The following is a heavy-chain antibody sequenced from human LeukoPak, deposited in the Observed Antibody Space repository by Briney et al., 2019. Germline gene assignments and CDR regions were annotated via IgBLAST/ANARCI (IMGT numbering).Heavy chain of an antibody. CDR3: AKSSTSCCDAFDI. CDR1: GFTFSDYY. CDR2: ISSSGSTI. V-gene: IGHV3-11*04. Sequence: KPGGSLRLSCAASGFTFSDYYMSWIRQAPGKGLEWVSYISSSGSTIYYADSVKGRFTISRDNAKNTLYLQMNSPRAEDTAVYYCAKSSTSCCDAFDIWGQGTMVTVSS. J-gene: IGHJ3*02. D-gene: IGHD2-2*01.